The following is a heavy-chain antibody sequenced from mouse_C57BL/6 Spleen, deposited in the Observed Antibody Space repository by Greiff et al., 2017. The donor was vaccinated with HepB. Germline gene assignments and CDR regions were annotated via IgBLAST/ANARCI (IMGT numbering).Heavy chain of an antibody. CDR1: GYAFSSSW. CDR3: ARDDGYYVGYFDV. Sequence: VQLQHSGPELVKPGASVKISCKASGYAFSSSWMNWVKQRPGKGLEWIGRIYPGDGDTNYNGKFKGKATLTADKSSSTAYMQLSSLTSEDSAVYFCARDDGYYVGYFDVWGTGTTVTVSS. CDR2: IYPGDGDT. D-gene: IGHD2-3*01. J-gene: IGHJ1*03. V-gene: IGHV1-82*01.